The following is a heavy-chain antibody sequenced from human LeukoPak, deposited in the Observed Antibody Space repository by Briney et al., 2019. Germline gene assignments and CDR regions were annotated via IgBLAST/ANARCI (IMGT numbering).Heavy chain of an antibody. CDR2: IYSDNT. Sequence: PGGSLRLSCTVSGFTVSSNSMSWGRQAPGKGLEWVSVIYSDNTHYSDSVKGRFTISRDNSKNTLYLQMNSLRAEDTAVYSCARRAGAYSHPYDYWGQGTLVTVSS. V-gene: IGHV3-53*01. D-gene: IGHD4/OR15-4a*01. CDR1: GFTVSSNS. CDR3: ARRAGAYSHPYDY. J-gene: IGHJ4*02.